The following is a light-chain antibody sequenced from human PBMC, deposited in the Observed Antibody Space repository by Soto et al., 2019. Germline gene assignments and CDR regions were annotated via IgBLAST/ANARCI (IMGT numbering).Light chain of an antibody. CDR2: EVN. J-gene: IGLJ2*01. V-gene: IGLV2-8*01. CDR1: SSNVGGFNF. CDR3: SSYGGSNNVL. Sequence: QSALTQPRSVSGSPGQSVTISCTGTSSNVGGFNFVSWYQQHPGKAPKLMIYEVNKRPSGVPDRFSGSKSGNTASLTVSGLQAEDEADYYCSSYGGSNNVLFGGGTKLTVL.